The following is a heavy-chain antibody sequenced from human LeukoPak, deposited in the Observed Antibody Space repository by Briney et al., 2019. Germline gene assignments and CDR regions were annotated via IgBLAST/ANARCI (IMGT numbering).Heavy chain of an antibody. Sequence: PSKTLSLTCTVSGGSINSRIYYWSWIRQHPGKGLEWIGYVYYSGSTYYNPSLKSRVTISVDTSKNQFSLKLSSVTAADTAVYYCARGSVVPAAIYAFDIWGQGTMVTVSS. D-gene: IGHD2-2*01. CDR2: VYYSGST. J-gene: IGHJ3*02. CDR3: ARGSVVPAAIYAFDI. V-gene: IGHV4-31*03. CDR1: GGSINSRIYY.